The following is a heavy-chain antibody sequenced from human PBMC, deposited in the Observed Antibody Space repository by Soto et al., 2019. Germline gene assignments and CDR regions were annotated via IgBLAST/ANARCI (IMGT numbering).Heavy chain of an antibody. CDR1: GFTFSSYG. V-gene: IGHV3-33*01. CDR2: IWYDGSNK. Sequence: QVQLVESGGGVVQPGRSLRLSCAASGFTFSSYGMHWVRQAPGKGLEWVAVIWYDGSNKYYADSVKGRFTISRDNSKNTLYLQMNSLRAEDTAVYYCAREMIVVVGTHHDRNYYYYGMDVWGQGTTVTVSS. D-gene: IGHD2-15*01. J-gene: IGHJ6*02. CDR3: AREMIVVVGTHHDRNYYYYGMDV.